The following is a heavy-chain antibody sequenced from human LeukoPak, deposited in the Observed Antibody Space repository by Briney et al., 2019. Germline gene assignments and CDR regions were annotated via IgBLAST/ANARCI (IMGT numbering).Heavy chain of an antibody. CDR1: GYTFTSYG. D-gene: IGHD3-22*01. J-gene: IGHJ4*02. CDR3: ARAPSSGYSLWSDY. CDR2: ISAYNGNT. V-gene: IGHV1-18*01. Sequence: ASVKVSGKASGYTFTSYGISWVRQAPGQGLEWTGWISAYNGNTNYAQWLQGRVTMTTDTSTSTAYMELRSLKSDDTAVYYCARAPSSGYSLWSDYWGQGTLVTVSS.